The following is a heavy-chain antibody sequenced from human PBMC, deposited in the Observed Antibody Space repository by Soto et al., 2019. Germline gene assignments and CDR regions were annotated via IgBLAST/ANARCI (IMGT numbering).Heavy chain of an antibody. V-gene: IGHV3-30-3*01. Sequence: QVQLVESGGGVVQPGRSLRLSCAASGFTFRNYVMHWVRQAPGKGLEWVAVISYDGINEDYGDSVKGRFTISRDNSKNMLYLQINSLRPEDTAVYYCARPESSKQGAYDIWGHGTLVSVSS. CDR1: GFTFRNYV. D-gene: IGHD6-13*01. J-gene: IGHJ3*02. CDR3: ARPESSKQGAYDI. CDR2: ISYDGINE.